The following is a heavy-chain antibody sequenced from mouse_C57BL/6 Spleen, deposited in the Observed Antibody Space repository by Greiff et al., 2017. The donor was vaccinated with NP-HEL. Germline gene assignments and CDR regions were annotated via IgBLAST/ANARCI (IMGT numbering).Heavy chain of an antibody. CDR2: ISNGGGST. J-gene: IGHJ4*01. V-gene: IGHV5-12*01. CDR1: GFTFSDYY. Sequence: EVMLVESGGGLVQPGGSLKLSCAASGFTFSDYYMYWVRQTPEKRLEWVAYISNGGGSTYYPDTVKGRFTISRDNAKNTLYLQMSRLKSEDTAMYYCARLSYDYDDAYYAMDYWGQGTSVTVSS. CDR3: ARLSYDYDDAYYAMDY. D-gene: IGHD2-4*01.